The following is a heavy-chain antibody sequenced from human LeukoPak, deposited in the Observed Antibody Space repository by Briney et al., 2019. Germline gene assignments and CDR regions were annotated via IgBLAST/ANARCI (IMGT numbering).Heavy chain of an antibody. Sequence: NPGGSLRLSCAASGFTFSSYSMNWVRQAPGKGLEWVSSISSSSSYIYYADSVKGRFTISRDNAKNSLYLQMNSLRAEDTAVYYCARDPRFGELLPVDYWGQGTLVTVSS. CDR1: GFTFSSYS. V-gene: IGHV3-21*01. CDR2: ISSSSSYI. D-gene: IGHD3-10*01. J-gene: IGHJ4*02. CDR3: ARDPRFGELLPVDY.